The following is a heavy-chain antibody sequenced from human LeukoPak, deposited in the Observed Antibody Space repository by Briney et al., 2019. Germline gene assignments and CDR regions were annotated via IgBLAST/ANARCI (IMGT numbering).Heavy chain of an antibody. D-gene: IGHD3-3*01. Sequence: PSETLSLTCAVYGGSFSGYYWSWIRQPPGKGLEWIGEINHSGSTNYNPSLKSRVTISVDTSKNQFSLKLSSVTAADTAVYYCARATNYDFWSGYLNWFDPWGQGTLVTVSS. V-gene: IGHV4-34*01. CDR2: INHSGST. J-gene: IGHJ5*02. CDR1: GGSFSGYY. CDR3: ARATNYDFWSGYLNWFDP.